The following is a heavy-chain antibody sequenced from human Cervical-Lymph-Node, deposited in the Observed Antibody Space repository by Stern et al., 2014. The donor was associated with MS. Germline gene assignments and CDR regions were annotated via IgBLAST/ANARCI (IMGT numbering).Heavy chain of an antibody. CDR2: IYYSGGT. V-gene: IGHV4-31*03. CDR3: ASRWSGTYYGQNWFDP. Sequence: MQLVESGPGLVKTSQTLSLTCTVSGGSISSGGHYWSWIRQHPGKGLEWIGYIYYSGGTFYNPSLKSRVSISLDTSKNQFSLKLSSVTAADTAVYYCASRWSGTYYGQNWFDPWGQGTLVTVSS. D-gene: IGHD1-26*01. CDR1: GGSISSGGHY. J-gene: IGHJ5*02.